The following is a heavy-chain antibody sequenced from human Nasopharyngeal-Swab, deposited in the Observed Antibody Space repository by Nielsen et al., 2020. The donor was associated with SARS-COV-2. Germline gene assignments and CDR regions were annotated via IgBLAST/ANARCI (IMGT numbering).Heavy chain of an antibody. CDR2: ISSSSSYI. CDR3: ARDRYYYDSSGWAFDI. V-gene: IGHV3-11*06. CDR1: GFTFSDYY. D-gene: IGHD3-22*01. J-gene: IGHJ3*02. Sequence: GESLKISCAASGFTFSDYYMSWIRQAPGKGLEWVSYISSSSSYIYYADSVKGRFTISRDNAKNSLYLQMNSLRAEDTAVYYCARDRYYYDSSGWAFDIWGQGTMVTVSS.